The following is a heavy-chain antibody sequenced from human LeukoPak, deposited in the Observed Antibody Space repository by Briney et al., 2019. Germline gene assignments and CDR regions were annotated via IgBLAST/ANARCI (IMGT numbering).Heavy chain of an antibody. CDR2: IYHSGST. CDR3: AREYSSGWYYYYYMDV. D-gene: IGHD6-19*01. V-gene: IGHV4-38-2*02. Sequence: SETLSLTCTVSGYSISSDYYWGWIRQPPGKGLEWIGSIYHSGSTYYNPSLKSRVTISVDTSKNQFSLKLRSVTAADTAVYYCAREYSSGWYYYYYMDVWGKGTTVTVSS. J-gene: IGHJ6*03. CDR1: GYSISSDYY.